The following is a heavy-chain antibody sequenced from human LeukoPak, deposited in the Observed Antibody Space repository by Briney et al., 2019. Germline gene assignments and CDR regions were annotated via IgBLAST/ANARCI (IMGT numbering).Heavy chain of an antibody. J-gene: IGHJ6*03. CDR3: SGRAFYYYMDV. CDR1: GGSISSSSYY. D-gene: IGHD5-12*01. V-gene: IGHV4-39*01. Sequence: SETLSLTCTVSGGSISSSSYYWGWIRQPPGKGLEWIGSIYYSGSTYYNPSLKSRVTISVDTSKNQFSLKLSSVTAADTAVYYCSGRAFYYYMDVWGKGTTVTVSS. CDR2: IYYSGST.